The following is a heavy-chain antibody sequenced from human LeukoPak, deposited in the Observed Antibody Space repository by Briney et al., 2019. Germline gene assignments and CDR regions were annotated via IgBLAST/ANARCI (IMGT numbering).Heavy chain of an antibody. Sequence: GESLKISCQGSGYSFTSYWIAWVRQMPGKGLEWMGIIYPGDSDTRYSPSFQGQVTISADKSISTAYLQWSSLKASDTAMYYCARIEDGAAAGFDYWGEGTLVTVSS. CDR2: IYPGDSDT. J-gene: IGHJ4*02. V-gene: IGHV5-51*01. CDR3: ARIEDGAAAGFDY. CDR1: GYSFTSYW. D-gene: IGHD6-13*01.